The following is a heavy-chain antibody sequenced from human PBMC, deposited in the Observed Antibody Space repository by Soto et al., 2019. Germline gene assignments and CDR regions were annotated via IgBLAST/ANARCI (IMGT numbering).Heavy chain of an antibody. CDR2: IIPIFGTA. J-gene: IGHJ4*02. CDR3: ARDAWGARGYCTNGVCLYYFDY. D-gene: IGHD2-8*01. CDR1: GGTFSSYA. Sequence: ASVKVSCKASGGTFSSYAISWVRQAPGQGLEWMGGIIPIFGTANYAQKFQGRVTITADESTSTAYMELSSLRSEDTAVYYCARDAWGARGYCTNGVCLYYFDYWGQGTLVTVSS. V-gene: IGHV1-69*13.